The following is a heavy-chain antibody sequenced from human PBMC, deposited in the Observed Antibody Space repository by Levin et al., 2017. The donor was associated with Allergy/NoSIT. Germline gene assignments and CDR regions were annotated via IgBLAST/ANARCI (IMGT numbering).Heavy chain of an antibody. Sequence: PSETLSLTCTVSGGSLSSGDYYWTWIRQPPGKGLEWIGYIYHTGATYYNPSLMSRLSMSVDTSKHQFSLKLNSVTVADTAVYYCGRGNRGIDYWGQGTLVTVAS. CDR3: GRGNRGIDY. CDR2: IYHTGAT. D-gene: IGHD6-13*01. J-gene: IGHJ4*02. V-gene: IGHV4-30-4*01. CDR1: GGSLSSGDYY.